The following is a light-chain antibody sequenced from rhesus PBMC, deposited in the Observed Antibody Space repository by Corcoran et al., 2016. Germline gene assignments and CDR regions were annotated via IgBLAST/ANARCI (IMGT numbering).Light chain of an antibody. CDR2: AAS. J-gene: IGKJ2*01. V-gene: IGKV1S8*01. CDR1: QNIDSN. Sequence: DIQMTQSPSALSASVGDRVTISCRASQNIDSNLAWYQQKPGKAPKLLIYAASSLQTGFPSRFSGSGSGTDFTLTISSLQPEDSATYYCQHYYDYPYSFGQGTKVEIK. CDR3: QHYYDYPYS.